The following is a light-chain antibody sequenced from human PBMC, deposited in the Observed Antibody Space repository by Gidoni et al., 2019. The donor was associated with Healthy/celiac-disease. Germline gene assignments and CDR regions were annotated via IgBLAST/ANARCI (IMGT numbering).Light chain of an antibody. CDR1: QNISNY. CDR3: QQSYITWLT. V-gene: IGKV1-39*01. CDR2: AAS. Sequence: DIQMTQSPSSLSASVGDRVTITCRASQNISNYLNWYQQKPAKAPKLLIYAASSLQSGVPSRFSGSGSGTDFTLAISSLQPEDFATYYCQQSYITWLTFGGGTKVEIK. J-gene: IGKJ4*01.